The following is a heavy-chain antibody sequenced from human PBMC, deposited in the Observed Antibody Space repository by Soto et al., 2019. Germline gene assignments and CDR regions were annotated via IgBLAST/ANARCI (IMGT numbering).Heavy chain of an antibody. J-gene: IGHJ4*02. V-gene: IGHV3-30-3*01. Sequence: GGSLRLSCAASGFTFSSYAMHWVRQAPGKGLEWVAVIPYDGSNKYYADSVKGRFTISRDNSKNTLYLQMNSLRAEDTAVYYCARDDDYDILTGRGGGFDYWGQGTLVTVSS. CDR3: ARDDDYDILTGRGGGFDY. CDR1: GFTFSSYA. D-gene: IGHD3-9*01. CDR2: IPYDGSNK.